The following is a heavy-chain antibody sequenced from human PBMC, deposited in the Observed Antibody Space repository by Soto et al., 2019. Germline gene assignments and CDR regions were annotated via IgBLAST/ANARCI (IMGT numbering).Heavy chain of an antibody. D-gene: IGHD5-12*01. CDR3: ARGVATIGP. CDR2: IYYSGST. J-gene: IGHJ5*02. Sequence: SEPLSLTCSVSGDSISSYYWSWIRQPPGKGLEWIGYIYYSGSTNYNPSFKSRVTISVDTPKNQFSLKLTSVTAADTAVYYCARGVATIGPWGQGTLVTVSS. CDR1: GDSISSYY. V-gene: IGHV4-59*01.